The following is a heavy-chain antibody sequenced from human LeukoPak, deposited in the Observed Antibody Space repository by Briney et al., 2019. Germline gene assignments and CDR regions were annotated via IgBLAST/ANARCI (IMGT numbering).Heavy chain of an antibody. CDR1: GRTYSSYA. CDR2: IIPIFGTA. D-gene: IGHD4-23*01. J-gene: IGHJ5*02. V-gene: IGHV1-69*05. CDR3: ARILDCGGNGASNWFDP. Sequence: SVKVSCKASGRTYSSYAISWVRQAPGQGLEWMGGIIPIFGTANYAQKFQGRVTITTDESTSTAYMELSSLRSEDTAVYYCARILDCGGNGASNWFDPWGQGTLVTVSS.